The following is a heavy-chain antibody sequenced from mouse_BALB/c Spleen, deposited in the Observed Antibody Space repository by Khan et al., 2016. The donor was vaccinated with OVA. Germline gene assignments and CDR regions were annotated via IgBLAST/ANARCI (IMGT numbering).Heavy chain of an antibody. Sequence: VKLQESGAELVKPGASVKMSCKASGYTFTSYTMHWVKQRPGQGLEWIGYINPSSGYTKYNQKFKDKATLTADKSSSTAYMQRSSLTSEDSAVYYCARKSTRASYWGQGTTLTVSS. CDR2: INPSSGYT. J-gene: IGHJ2*01. CDR1: GYTFTSYT. CDR3: ARKSTRASY. V-gene: IGHV1-4*01. D-gene: IGHD3-1*01.